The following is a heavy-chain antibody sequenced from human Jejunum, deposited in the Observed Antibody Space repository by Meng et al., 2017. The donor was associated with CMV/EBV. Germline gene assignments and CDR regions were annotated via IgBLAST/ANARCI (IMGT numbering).Heavy chain of an antibody. V-gene: IGHV4-31*02. D-gene: IGHD3-16*01. CDR3: ARGSGGVTGFDY. CDR2: IYRSGTT. J-gene: IGHJ4*02. Sequence: VAGAPTNSVDYYGSWIRQHPGKGLEWIGYIYRSGTTYHNPSLKSRVAISVDTSKNQFSLNLNSVTAADTAVYFCARGSGGVTGFDYWGQGSLVTVSS. CDR1: GAPTNSVDYY.